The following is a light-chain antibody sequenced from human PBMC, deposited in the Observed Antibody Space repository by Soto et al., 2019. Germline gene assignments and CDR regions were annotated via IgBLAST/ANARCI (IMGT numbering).Light chain of an antibody. CDR1: QSVSSSS. CDR3: QQYSSSPLT. Sequence: EIVLTQSPGTLSLSPGETATLSCRASQSVSSSSLACYQQKPGQAPRLLIYGASCRANGRPARFSCSGSGTDLTLTISRLEPEDFAVYYCQQYSSSPLTFGGGTKVEIK. V-gene: IGKV3-20*01. J-gene: IGKJ4*01. CDR2: GAS.